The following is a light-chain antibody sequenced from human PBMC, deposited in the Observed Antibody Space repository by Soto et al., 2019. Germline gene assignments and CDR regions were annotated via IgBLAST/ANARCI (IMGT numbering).Light chain of an antibody. V-gene: IGLV2-23*03. CDR3: CSYAGSSTFHVV. CDR1: SSDVGSYNL. J-gene: IGLJ2*01. CDR2: GGS. Sequence: QSVLTQPASVSGSPGQSITISCTGTSSDVGSYNLVSWYQQHPGKAPKLMIYGGSKRPSGVSNRFSGSKSGNTASLTISGLQAEDEADYYCCSYAGSSTFHVVFGGGTKLTVL.